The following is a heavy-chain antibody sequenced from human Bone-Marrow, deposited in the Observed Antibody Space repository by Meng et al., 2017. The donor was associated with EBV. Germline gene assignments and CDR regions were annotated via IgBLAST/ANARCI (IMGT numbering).Heavy chain of an antibody. J-gene: IGHJ4*02. CDR1: GGSISSGGSY. V-gene: IGHV4-30-4*01. Sequence: LRVPCTDVVKPSQSLALTCSDAGGSISSGGSYWRGIRQPPGKVLEWIGFIYYSGRTYYNPSLKSRVTIPVDTSTSQSSLKLSCVTAADTAVYYCARVAADYDYWGQGTLVTVSS. CDR2: IYYSGRT. D-gene: IGHD6-13*01. CDR3: ARVAADYDY.